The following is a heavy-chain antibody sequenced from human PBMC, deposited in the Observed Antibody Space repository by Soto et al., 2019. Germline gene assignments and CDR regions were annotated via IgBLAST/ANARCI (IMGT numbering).Heavy chain of an antibody. CDR1: GFTFSSYA. J-gene: IGHJ4*02. V-gene: IGHV3-30-3*01. D-gene: IGHD2-8*01. CDR2: ISYDGSNK. CDR3: ARDEYDGAPSDY. Sequence: QVQLVESGGGVVQPGRSLRLSCAASGFTFSSYAMHWVRQAPGKGLEWVAVISYDGSNKYYADSVKGRFTISRDNSKNTLYLQMNSLRAEDTAVYYCARDEYDGAPSDYWGQGTLVTVSA.